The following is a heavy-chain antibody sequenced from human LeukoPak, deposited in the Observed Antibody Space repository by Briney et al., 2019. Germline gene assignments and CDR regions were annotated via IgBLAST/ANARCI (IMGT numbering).Heavy chain of an antibody. CDR1: GGSISSGSYF. V-gene: IGHV4-61*01. CDR3: ARRRERRRTDRFDYFDS. Sequence: SETLSLTCTVSGGSISSGSYFWSWFREPPGKGLEWIAYISYSGSTNYNPSLKSRITISLDTSKNPFSLKLSSVTAADTAMYYCARRRERRRTDRFDYFDSWGQGALVAVSS. J-gene: IGHJ4*02. D-gene: IGHD1-26*01. CDR2: ISYSGST.